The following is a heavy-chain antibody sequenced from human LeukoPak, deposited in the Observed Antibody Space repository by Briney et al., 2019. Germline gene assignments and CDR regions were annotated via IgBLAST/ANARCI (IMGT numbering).Heavy chain of an antibody. CDR3: ARGGGMRSWYDFDY. J-gene: IGHJ4*02. CDR1: GFTFGISW. D-gene: IGHD6-13*01. CDR2: IKEAGSEK. Sequence: GGSLRLSCAASGFTFGISWMSWVRQAPGKGLEFMANIKEAGSEKYYVDSVKGRFTISRDNDKNSVHLQMNNLRAEDTAVYYCARGGGMRSWYDFDYWGQGILVTVSS. V-gene: IGHV3-7*04.